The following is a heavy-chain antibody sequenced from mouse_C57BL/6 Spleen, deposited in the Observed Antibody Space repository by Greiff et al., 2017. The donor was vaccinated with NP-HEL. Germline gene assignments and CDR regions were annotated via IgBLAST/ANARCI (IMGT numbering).Heavy chain of an antibody. J-gene: IGHJ1*03. Sequence: VKLQESGAELVRPGTSVKVSCKASGYAFTNYLIEWVKQRPGQGLEWIGVINPGSGGTNYNEKFKGKATLTADKSSSTAYMQLSSLTSEDSAVYFCARSLYYGNYVKYFDVWGTGTTVTVSS. D-gene: IGHD2-1*01. CDR2: INPGSGGT. CDR1: GYAFTNYL. V-gene: IGHV1-54*01. CDR3: ARSLYYGNYVKYFDV.